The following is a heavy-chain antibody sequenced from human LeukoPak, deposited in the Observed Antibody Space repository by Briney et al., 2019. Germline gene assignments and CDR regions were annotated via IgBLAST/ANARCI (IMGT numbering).Heavy chain of an antibody. V-gene: IGHV2-5*02. CDR2: VYWDDDK. J-gene: IGHJ4*02. CDR1: GFSLTTNGLG. CDR3: ARRQPQNRIDY. Sequence: SGPTLMKPTETLILTCTFSGFSLTTNGLGVGWIRQPPGKALEWLALVYWDDDKRYNPSLMSRLTITKDISKNRVVLTMTNMDPVDTATYFCARRQPQNRIDYWGQGTLVTVSS.